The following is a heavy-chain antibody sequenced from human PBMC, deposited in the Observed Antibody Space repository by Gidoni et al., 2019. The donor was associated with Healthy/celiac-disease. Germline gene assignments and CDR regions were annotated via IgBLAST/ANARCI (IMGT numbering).Heavy chain of an antibody. CDR2: ISGSGGST. J-gene: IGHJ4*02. CDR3: AKDADYDILTGYYRNSGQDGGNYFDY. CDR1: GFTFSSYA. Sequence: EVQLLESGGGLVQPGGSLRLSCAASGFTFSSYAMSLVRQAPGKGLEWVSAISGSGGSTYYADSVKGRFTIARDNSKNTLYLQMNSLRAEDTAVYYCAKDADYDILTGYYRNSGQDGGNYFDYWGQGTLVTVSS. V-gene: IGHV3-23*01. D-gene: IGHD3-9*01.